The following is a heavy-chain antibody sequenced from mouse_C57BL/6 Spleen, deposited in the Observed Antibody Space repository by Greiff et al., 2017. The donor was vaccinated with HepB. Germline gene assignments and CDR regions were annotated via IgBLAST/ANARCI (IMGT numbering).Heavy chain of an antibody. CDR3: ARKTEAGYYFDY. CDR1: GYAFSSYW. Sequence: VKLQQSGAELVKPGASVKISCKASGYAFSSYWMNWVKQRPGKGLEWIGQIYPGDGDTNYNGKFKGKATLTADKSSSTAYMQLSSLTSEDSAVYFCARKTEAGYYFDYWGQGTTLTVSS. CDR2: IYPGDGDT. J-gene: IGHJ2*01. D-gene: IGHD4-1*01. V-gene: IGHV1-80*01.